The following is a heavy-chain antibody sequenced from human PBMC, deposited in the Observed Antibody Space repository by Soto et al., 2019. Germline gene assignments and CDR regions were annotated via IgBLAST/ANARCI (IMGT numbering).Heavy chain of an antibody. CDR3: ARRRRGTCYYFDH. D-gene: IGHD3-16*01. J-gene: IGHJ4*02. V-gene: IGHV1-8*01. Sequence: GASVKVSCKTSGYTFTTYDTNWVRPATGKGLEWMGWINPNADKTSFAQKFQGRVTMTRDTSINTVYMELNTLRSQDMAVYYCARRRRGTCYYFDHWGQGTLVTVSS. CDR1: GYTFTTYD. CDR2: INPNADKT.